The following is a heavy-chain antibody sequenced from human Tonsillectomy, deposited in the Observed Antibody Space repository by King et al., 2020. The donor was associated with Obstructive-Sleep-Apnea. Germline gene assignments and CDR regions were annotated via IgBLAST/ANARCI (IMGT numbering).Heavy chain of an antibody. J-gene: IGHJ4*02. D-gene: IGHD6-19*01. CDR2: IKSKTDGGTT. Sequence: EVQLVESGGGLVKPGGSLRLSCAASGFIFSNAWMSWVRQAPGKGLEWVGRIKSKTDGGTTDYAAPVKGRFTISRDDSKNTLYLQMNSLKTEDTAVYYCTTGPPIVVAGNQDYWGQGTLVTVSS. CDR3: TTGPPIVVAGNQDY. CDR1: GFIFSNAW. V-gene: IGHV3-15*01.